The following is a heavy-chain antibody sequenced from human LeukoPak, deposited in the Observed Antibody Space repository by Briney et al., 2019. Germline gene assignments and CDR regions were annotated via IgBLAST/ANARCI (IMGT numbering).Heavy chain of an antibody. D-gene: IGHD3-10*01. CDR2: IKQDGSEK. V-gene: IGHV3-7*01. CDR3: ARDYYYGSGSYFFDY. CDR1: GFTFSSYW. Sequence: GGSLRLSCAASGFTFSSYWMSWVRQAPGKGLEWVANIKQDGSEKYYVDSVKGRFTISRDNAKNSLYLHMNSLRAEDTAVYYCARDYYYGSGSYFFDYWGQGTLVTVSS. J-gene: IGHJ4*02.